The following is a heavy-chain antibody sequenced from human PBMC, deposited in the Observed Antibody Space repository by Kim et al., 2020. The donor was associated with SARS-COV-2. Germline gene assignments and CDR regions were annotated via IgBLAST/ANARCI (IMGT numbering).Heavy chain of an antibody. CDR3: ARDHCTYYCESSGYYCALTHEYYLYGMHV. D-gene: IGHD3-22*01. V-gene: IGHV3-11*05. J-gene: IGHJ6*01. Sequence: GGSLRLSCAASGFTFSDYYMSWVRQAPGKGLEWVSYISNSGSNTNYADSVKGRFTISRDNAKNSLYLQMNSLRAEDTAVYYCARDHCTYYCESSGYYCALTHEYYLYGMHVWGQGTSVTVPS. CDR1: GFTFSDYY. CDR2: ISNSGSNT.